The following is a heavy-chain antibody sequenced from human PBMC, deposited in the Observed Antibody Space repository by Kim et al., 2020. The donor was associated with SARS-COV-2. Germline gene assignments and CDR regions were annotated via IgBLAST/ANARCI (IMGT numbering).Heavy chain of an antibody. CDR3: TTRPKVYDILTGYYYMESDY. J-gene: IGHJ4*02. Sequence: GGSLRLSCTASGFTFNNAWMSWVRQAPGKGLEWVGRIKSKTDGGTTDYAAPVKGRFTISRDDSKNTLYLQMNSLKTEDTAVYYCTTRPKVYDILTGYYYMESDYWGQGTLVTVSS. V-gene: IGHV3-15*01. CDR1: GFTFNNAW. D-gene: IGHD3-9*01. CDR2: IKSKTDGGTT.